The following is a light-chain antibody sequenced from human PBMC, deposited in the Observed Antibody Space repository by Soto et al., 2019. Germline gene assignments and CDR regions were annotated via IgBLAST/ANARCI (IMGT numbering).Light chain of an antibody. CDR2: HAS. Sequence: EIVLTQSPGTLSLSPGESATLSCRANQVVSSSYLAWYQQKPGQAPRLLNYHASDSATGVPDRFSGSGSGTDFALTITSLEPEDFALFYCQQYGTFPFSFGQGTKLEI. CDR3: QQYGTFPFS. V-gene: IGKV3-20*01. CDR1: QVVSSSY. J-gene: IGKJ2*01.